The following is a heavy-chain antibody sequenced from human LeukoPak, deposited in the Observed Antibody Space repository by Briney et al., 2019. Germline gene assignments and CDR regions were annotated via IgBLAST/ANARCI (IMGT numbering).Heavy chain of an antibody. CDR1: GFTFSSYG. D-gene: IGHD6-19*01. J-gene: IGHJ4*02. V-gene: IGHV3-30*18. CDR3: AKAQSGIAVAAILEY. Sequence: GGSLRLSCAASGFTFSSYGMHWVRQAPGKGLEWVAVISYDGSNKYYADSVRGRFTISRDNSKNTLYLQMNSLRAEDTAVYYCAKAQSGIAVAAILEYWGQGTLVTVSS. CDR2: ISYDGSNK.